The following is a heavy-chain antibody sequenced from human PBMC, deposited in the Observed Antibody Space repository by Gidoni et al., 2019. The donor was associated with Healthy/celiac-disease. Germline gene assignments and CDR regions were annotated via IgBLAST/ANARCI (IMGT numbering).Heavy chain of an antibody. CDR2: IYSGGST. CDR3: ARDRGYVGLWYFDL. J-gene: IGHJ2*01. Sequence: EVQLVESGGGLVQPGGSLRLSCAASGFTVSSNYMSWVRQAPGKGLEWVSVIYSGGSTYYADSVKGRFTISRDNSKNTLYLQMNSLRAEYTAVYYCARDRGYVGLWYFDLWGRGTLVTVSS. CDR1: GFTVSSNY. V-gene: IGHV3-66*02. D-gene: IGHD5-12*01.